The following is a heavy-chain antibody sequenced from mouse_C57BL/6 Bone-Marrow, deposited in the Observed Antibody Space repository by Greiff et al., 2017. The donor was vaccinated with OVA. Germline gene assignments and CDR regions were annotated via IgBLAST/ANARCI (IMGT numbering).Heavy chain of an antibody. V-gene: IGHV14-4*01. CDR2: IDPENGDT. Sequence: EVKLVESGAELVRPGASVKLSCTASGFNIKDDYMHWVKQRPEQGLEWIGWIDPENGDTEYASKFQGKATITADTSSNTAYLQLSSLTSEDTAVYYCTFLLHFDYWGQGTTLTVSS. J-gene: IGHJ2*01. D-gene: IGHD2-1*01. CDR3: TFLLHFDY. CDR1: GFNIKDDY.